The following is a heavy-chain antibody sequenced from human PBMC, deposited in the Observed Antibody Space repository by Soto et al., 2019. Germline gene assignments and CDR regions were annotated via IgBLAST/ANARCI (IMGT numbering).Heavy chain of an antibody. J-gene: IGHJ4*02. CDR2: IYYSGST. CDR1: GGSISSSSYY. Sequence: SETLSLTCTVSGGSISSSSYYWGWIRQPPGKGLEWIGSIYYSGSTNYNPSLKSRVTISVDTSKNQFSLKLSSVTAADTAVYYCAADSVGGWYRNGYWGQGTLVTVSS. D-gene: IGHD6-19*01. V-gene: IGHV4-39*07. CDR3: AADSVGGWYRNGY.